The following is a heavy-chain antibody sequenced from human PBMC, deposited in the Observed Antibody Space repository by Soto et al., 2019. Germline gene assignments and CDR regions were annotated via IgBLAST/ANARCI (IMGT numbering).Heavy chain of an antibody. CDR1: GYTFTNYG. Sequence: ASVKVSCKASGYTFTNYGISWVRQAPGQGLEWMGWISAYTGNTNYAQNIQGRVTMTTDTSASTAYMELRSLRSDDTAVYYCARSSSGPPPDAFDIWGQGTMVTVSS. D-gene: IGHD6-19*01. CDR2: ISAYTGNT. J-gene: IGHJ3*02. V-gene: IGHV1-18*01. CDR3: ARSSSGPPPDAFDI.